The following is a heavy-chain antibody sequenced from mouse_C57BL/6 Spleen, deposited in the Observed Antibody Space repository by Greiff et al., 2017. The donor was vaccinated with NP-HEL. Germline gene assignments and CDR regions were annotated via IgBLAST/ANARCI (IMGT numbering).Heavy chain of an antibody. CDR1: GYTFTDYY. Sequence: QVQLQQSGAELVRPGASVKLSCKASGYTFTDYYINWVKQRPGQGLEWIARIYPGSGNTYYNEKFKGKATLTAEKSSSTAYMQLSSLTSEDSAVYFCASSIGDYFDYWGQGTTLTVSS. J-gene: IGHJ2*01. CDR3: ASSIGDYFDY. V-gene: IGHV1-76*01. CDR2: IYPGSGNT. D-gene: IGHD2-14*01.